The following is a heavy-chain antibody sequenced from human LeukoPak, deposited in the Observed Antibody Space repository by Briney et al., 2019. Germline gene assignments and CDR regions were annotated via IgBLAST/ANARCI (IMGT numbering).Heavy chain of an antibody. Sequence: ASVKVSCKTSGYTFTTYYMHWVRQAPGQGLEWMGWINPNSGGTNYAQKFQGRVTMTRDTSISTAYMELSSLRSDDTAVYYCARFPKGSSSSFDYWGQGTLVTVSS. CDR3: ARFPKGSSSSFDY. V-gene: IGHV1-2*02. CDR2: INPNSGGT. J-gene: IGHJ4*02. D-gene: IGHD6-6*01. CDR1: GYTFTTYY.